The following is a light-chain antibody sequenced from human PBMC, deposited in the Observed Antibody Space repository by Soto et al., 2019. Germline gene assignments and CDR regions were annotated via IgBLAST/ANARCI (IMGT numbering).Light chain of an antibody. CDR2: KAS. J-gene: IGKJ4*02. CDR1: QSISSW. CDR3: QQYNSYPS. Sequence: DIQMTQSPSTLSASVGDRVTITCRASQSISSWLAWYQQKPGKAPKLLIYKASILESGVPSRLSGSGSGTEFTLTISSLQPDGFAPYYCQQYNSYPSFGGGTKVEIK. V-gene: IGKV1-5*03.